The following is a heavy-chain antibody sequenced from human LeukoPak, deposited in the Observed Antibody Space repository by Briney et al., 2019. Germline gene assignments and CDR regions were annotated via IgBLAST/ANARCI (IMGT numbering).Heavy chain of an antibody. V-gene: IGHV4-34*01. CDR3: ARSLRRYSSSSHWYFDL. CDR2: INHSGST. J-gene: IGHJ2*01. CDR1: GGSFSGYY. Sequence: SETLFLTCAVYGGSFSGYYWSWIRQPPGKGLEWIGEINHSGSTNYNPSLKSRVTISVDTSRNQFSLKLSSVTAADTAVYYCARSLRRYSSSSHWYFDLWGRGTLVTVSS. D-gene: IGHD6-6*01.